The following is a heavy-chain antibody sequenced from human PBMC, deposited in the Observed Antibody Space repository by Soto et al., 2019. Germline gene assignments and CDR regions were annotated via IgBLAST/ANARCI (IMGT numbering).Heavy chain of an antibody. V-gene: IGHV1-18*04. D-gene: IGHD6-19*01. J-gene: IGHJ5*02. CDR1: GYTFTSYG. Sequence: ASVKVSCKASGYTFTSYGISWVRQAPGQGLEWMGWISAYNGNTNYAQKLQGRVTMTTDTSTSTAYMELRSLRSDDTAVYYCARHGWLVPMIGSYWFDPWGQGTLVTVSS. CDR2: ISAYNGNT. CDR3: ARHGWLVPMIGSYWFDP.